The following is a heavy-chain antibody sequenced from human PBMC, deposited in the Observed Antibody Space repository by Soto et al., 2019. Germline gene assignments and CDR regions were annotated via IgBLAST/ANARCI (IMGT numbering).Heavy chain of an antibody. CDR2: ISSSSSVI. CDR3: ARDLSWGSNWYYYMDV. Sequence: VQLVESGGGLVQPGGSLRLSCATSGFILSDCAMNWVRQAPGKGLEWVSYISSSSSVIDYADSVKGRFTVSRDNARNSLYLQKNSLRAEDTAVYYCARDLSWGSNWYYYMDVWGKGTTVTVSS. D-gene: IGHD7-27*01. CDR1: GFILSDCA. J-gene: IGHJ6*03. V-gene: IGHV3-48*01.